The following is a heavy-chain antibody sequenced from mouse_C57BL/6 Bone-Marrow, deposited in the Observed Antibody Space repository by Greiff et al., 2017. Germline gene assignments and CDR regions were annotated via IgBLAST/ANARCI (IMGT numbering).Heavy chain of an antibody. Sequence: EVQRVESGGGLVKPGGSLKLSCAASGFTFSSYAMSWVRPTPEKGLEWVATISDGGSSTYYPDNVKGRFTISRDNAKNNLYLQMSHLKSEDTAMYYCARDWDYYGSSYDYFDYWGQGTTLTVSS. CDR1: GFTFSSYA. CDR2: ISDGGSST. V-gene: IGHV5-4*01. CDR3: ARDWDYYGSSYDYFDY. J-gene: IGHJ2*01. D-gene: IGHD1-1*01.